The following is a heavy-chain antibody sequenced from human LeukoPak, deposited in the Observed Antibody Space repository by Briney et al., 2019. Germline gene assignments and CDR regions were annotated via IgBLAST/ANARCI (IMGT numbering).Heavy chain of an antibody. CDR2: INPSGGST. V-gene: IGHV1-46*01. CDR3: ARDAIAARYCSSTSCRGAFDY. CDR1: GYTFGTHW. D-gene: IGHD2-2*01. Sequence: ASVKVSCKASGYTFGTHWMHWVRQAPGQGLEWMGIINPSGGSTSYAQKFQGRVTMTRDMSTSTVYMELSSLRSEDTAVYYCARDAIAARYCSSTSCRGAFDYWGQGTLVTVSS. J-gene: IGHJ4*02.